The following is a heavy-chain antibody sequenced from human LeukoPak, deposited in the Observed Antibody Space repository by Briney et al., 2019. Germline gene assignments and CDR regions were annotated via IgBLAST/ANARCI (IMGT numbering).Heavy chain of an antibody. J-gene: IGHJ6*02. CDR2: IYYSVST. CDR3: ARDNGEGNSGSYIGNYYYYGMDV. Sequence: SETLSLTCTVSGGSISSYYWSWIRQPPGKGLEWIGYIYYSVSTNYNPSLKSRVTISVDTSKNQFSLKLSSVTAADTAVYYCARDNGEGNSGSYIGNYYYYGMDVWGQGTTVTVSS. CDR1: GGSISSYY. V-gene: IGHV4-59*01. D-gene: IGHD3-10*01.